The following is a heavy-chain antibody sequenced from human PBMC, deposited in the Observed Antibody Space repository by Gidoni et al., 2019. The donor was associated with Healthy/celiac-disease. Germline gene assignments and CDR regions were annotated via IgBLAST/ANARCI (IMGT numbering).Heavy chain of an antibody. Sequence: QVQLVESGGGVVQPGRSLRLSCAAAGLTFSSYGMHWVRQAPGKGLAWVAVISYDGINKYYADSVKGRFTISRDNSTNTLYLQMNSLRAEDTAVYYCAKDLAYCSSTSCYTWEHYFDYWGQGTLVTVSS. CDR2: ISYDGINK. J-gene: IGHJ4*02. V-gene: IGHV3-30*18. CDR1: GLTFSSYG. D-gene: IGHD2-2*02. CDR3: AKDLAYCSSTSCYTWEHYFDY.